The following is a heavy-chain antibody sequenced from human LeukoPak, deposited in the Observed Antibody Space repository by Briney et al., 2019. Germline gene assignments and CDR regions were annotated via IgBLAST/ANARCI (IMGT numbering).Heavy chain of an antibody. CDR3: AKGSYGGNTRFYFDY. V-gene: IGHV3-23*01. Sequence: GSLRLSCAASGFTFSSYAMSWVRQAPGKGLEWVSAISGSGGSTYYADSVKGRFTISRDNSKNTLYLQMNSLRAEDTAVYYCAKGSYGGNTRFYFDYWGQGTLVTVSS. CDR2: ISGSGGST. J-gene: IGHJ4*02. D-gene: IGHD4-23*01. CDR1: GFTFSSYA.